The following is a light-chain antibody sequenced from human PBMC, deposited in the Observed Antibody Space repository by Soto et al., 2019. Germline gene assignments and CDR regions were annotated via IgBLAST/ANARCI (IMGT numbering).Light chain of an antibody. V-gene: IGLV1-44*01. CDR1: SSNVGSNA. Sequence: QSVLTQPPSASESPGQRVTISCSGSSSNVGSNAVNWYQQLPGTAPTLLIYSNNERLSGVPDRFSGSKSGTSASLDISGLQSEDEADYYCATWDDSLNGYVFGTGTKVTVL. CDR3: ATWDDSLNGYV. J-gene: IGLJ1*01. CDR2: SNN.